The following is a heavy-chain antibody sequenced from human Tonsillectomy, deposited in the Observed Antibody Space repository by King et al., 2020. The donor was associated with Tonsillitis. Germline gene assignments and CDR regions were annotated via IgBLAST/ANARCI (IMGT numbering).Heavy chain of an antibody. CDR3: ARHGRITSGWYLRSDY. V-gene: IGHV5-51*01. Sequence: QLVQSGAEVKKPGESLKISCKGSGYSFSNYWIGWVRQMPGKGLEWMGIIYPGDSDTRYSPSFQGQVTISADKSISTAYLQWSSLKASDTAMYYCARHGRITSGWYLRSDYWGQGTLVTVSS. J-gene: IGHJ4*02. D-gene: IGHD6-19*01. CDR2: IYPGDSDT. CDR1: GYSFSNYW.